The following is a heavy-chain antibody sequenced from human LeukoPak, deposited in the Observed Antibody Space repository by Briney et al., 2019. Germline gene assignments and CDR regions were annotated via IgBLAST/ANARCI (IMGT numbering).Heavy chain of an antibody. CDR1: GYTFTGYY. CDR2: INPNSGGT. Sequence: GASVKVSCKASGYTFTGYYMHWVRQAPGQGLEWMGRINPNSGGTNYAQKFQGGVTMTRDTSISTAYMELSRLRSDDTAVYYCAKGGWVAASPFDYWGQGTLVTVSS. D-gene: IGHD2-15*01. V-gene: IGHV1-2*06. J-gene: IGHJ4*02. CDR3: AKGGWVAASPFDY.